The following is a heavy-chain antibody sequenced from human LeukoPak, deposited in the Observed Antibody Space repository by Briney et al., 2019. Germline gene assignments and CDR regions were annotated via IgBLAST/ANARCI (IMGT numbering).Heavy chain of an antibody. CDR3: ATDRGWRTSGYYLYYFEY. Sequence: GGSLRLSCAASGFIFTNYFMSWVRQAPGKGLEWVASIKHDGSEKYYVDSVRGRFTISRDNTMNPLYLQMSSLRAEDTAVYYCATDRGWRTSGYYLYYFEYWGQGTLVAYSS. CDR1: GFIFTNYF. V-gene: IGHV3-7*01. D-gene: IGHD3-3*01. J-gene: IGHJ4*02. CDR2: IKHDGSEK.